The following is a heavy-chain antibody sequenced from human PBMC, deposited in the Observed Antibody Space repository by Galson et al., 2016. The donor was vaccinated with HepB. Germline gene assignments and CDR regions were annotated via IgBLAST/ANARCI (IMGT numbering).Heavy chain of an antibody. Sequence: TLSLTCTLSGGSVSSRSYCWTWIRQQPGKGLEWIGYSYSNGDTSYNPSLQSRATISVDTSNDQFSLRLISATAADTAVYFFARDRRNDYFGVVSGTYYYYGMDVWGPGTTVTVS. V-gene: IGHV4-31*03. D-gene: IGHD3-3*01. J-gene: IGHJ6*02. CDR3: ARDRRNDYFGVVSGTYYYYGMDV. CDR2: SYSNGDT. CDR1: GGSVSSRSYC.